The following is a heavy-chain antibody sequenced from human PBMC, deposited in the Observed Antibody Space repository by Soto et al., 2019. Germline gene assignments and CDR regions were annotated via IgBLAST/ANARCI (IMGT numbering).Heavy chain of an antibody. CDR2: IYYSGRT. J-gene: IGHJ4*02. Sequence: QVQLQESGPGLVKPSETLSLTCTVSGGSIRDYFWTWIRQPPGKGLEWYGYIYYSGRTNYNPSLKSRVSISVDTSKNLFSLQLRSVTAADTAVYYCARVGGDDFGGSGGFDSWGQGTLVTVSS. CDR3: ARVGGDDFGGSGGFDS. CDR1: GGSIRDYF. D-gene: IGHD4-17*01. V-gene: IGHV4-59*01.